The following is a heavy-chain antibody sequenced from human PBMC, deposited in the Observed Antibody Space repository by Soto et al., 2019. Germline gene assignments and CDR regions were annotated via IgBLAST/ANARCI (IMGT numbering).Heavy chain of an antibody. V-gene: IGHV4-30-4*08. J-gene: IGHJ4*01. CDR1: DDSFRVAEYY. Sequence: SQSLSPTCTVSDDSFRVAEYYCSWIRQPVGKGREWIGYTYYNGDTKYNPALRSRVTMSEDTSKNQFSLRLSSVTAADTAVYFCARGPAYIDGWRTFDLWGRGILVTVSS. CDR2: TYYNGDT. D-gene: IGHD6-19*01. CDR3: ARGPAYIDGWRTFDL.